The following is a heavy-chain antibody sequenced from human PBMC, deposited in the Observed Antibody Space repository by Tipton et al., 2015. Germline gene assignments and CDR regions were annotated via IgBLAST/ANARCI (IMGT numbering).Heavy chain of an antibody. Sequence: TLSLTCTVAGGSIRDTTYYWGWIRQPPGKGLEWIASIYESAKTHYNPSLKSRVTISVDTSKNQFSLILSSVTAADTAVYYCATLITIFAVAPFGAFDIWGQGTMVTVSS. V-gene: IGHV4-39*07. CDR2: IYESAKT. J-gene: IGHJ3*02. CDR1: GGSIRDTTYY. D-gene: IGHD3-3*01. CDR3: ATLITIFAVAPFGAFDI.